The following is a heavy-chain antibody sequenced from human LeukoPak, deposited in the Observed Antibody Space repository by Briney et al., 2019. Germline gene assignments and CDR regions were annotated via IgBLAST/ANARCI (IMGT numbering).Heavy chain of an antibody. D-gene: IGHD3-9*01. CDR1: ACSIRSGYF. Sequence: KASETLSLTCTVPACSIRSGYFWGWIRQPPGKGLEWIASIYHSGSTYYNPSLKSRVTISVDTSKNQFSLKLTSVTAADTAVYYCARVLYYDVLTGYYINGWFDPWGQGTLVTVSS. CDR2: IYHSGST. V-gene: IGHV4-38-2*02. CDR3: ARVLYYDVLTGYYINGWFDP. J-gene: IGHJ5*02.